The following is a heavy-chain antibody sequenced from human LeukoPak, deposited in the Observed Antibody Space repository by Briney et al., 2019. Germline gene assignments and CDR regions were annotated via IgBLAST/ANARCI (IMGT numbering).Heavy chain of an antibody. CDR3: ARAFPAAVPQCAFDI. CDR2: IYYSGST. Sequence: SETLSLTCTVSGGSISSSSYYWGWIRQPPGKGLEWIGSIYYSGSTNYNPSLKSRVTISVDTSKNQFSLKLSSVTAADTAVYYCARAFPAAVPQCAFDIWGQGTMVTVSS. D-gene: IGHD6-13*01. CDR1: GGSISSSSYY. V-gene: IGHV4-39*07. J-gene: IGHJ3*02.